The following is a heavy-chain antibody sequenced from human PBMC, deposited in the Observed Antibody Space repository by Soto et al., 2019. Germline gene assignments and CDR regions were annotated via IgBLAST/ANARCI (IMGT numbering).Heavy chain of an antibody. Sequence: EVQLVESGGDLVQPGGSLRLSCAASGVTFSVTWMTWVRQAPGNGLEWVATIKGDGSEKHYVDAVKGRFTISRDDAKNSVYLQMNSLRVDDTAVYYCGRVDGFLTNSWGQGTLVTVSS. CDR1: GVTFSVTW. J-gene: IGHJ4*02. V-gene: IGHV3-7*04. D-gene: IGHD3-9*01. CDR3: GRVDGFLTNS. CDR2: IKGDGSEK.